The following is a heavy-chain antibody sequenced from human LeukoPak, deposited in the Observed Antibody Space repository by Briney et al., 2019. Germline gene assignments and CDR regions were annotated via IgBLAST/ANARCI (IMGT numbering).Heavy chain of an antibody. Sequence: ASVKVSCKASGYTFTSYYMHWVRQAPGPGLEWMGIINPSGGSTSYAQKFQGRVTMTRDTSTSTVYMELSSLRSEDTAVYYCARGIEQLWLQNWFDPWGQGTLVTVSS. V-gene: IGHV1-46*01. CDR3: ARGIEQLWLQNWFDP. D-gene: IGHD5-18*01. CDR1: GYTFTSYY. CDR2: INPSGGST. J-gene: IGHJ5*02.